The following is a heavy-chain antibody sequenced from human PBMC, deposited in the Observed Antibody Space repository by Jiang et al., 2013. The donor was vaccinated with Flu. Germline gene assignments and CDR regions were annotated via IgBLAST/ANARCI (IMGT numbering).Heavy chain of an antibody. CDR2: ISYDGSNK. CDR1: GFTFSSYG. J-gene: IGHJ4*02. V-gene: IGHV3-30*18. Sequence: VQLVESGGGVVQPGRSLRLSCAASGFTFSSYGMHWVRQAPGKGLEWVAVISYDGSNKYYADSVKGRFTISRDNSKNTLYLQMNSLRAEDTAVYYCAKDTSYDFWSGYPKLSCDYWGQGTLVTVSS. CDR3: AKDTSYDFWSGYPKLSCDY. D-gene: IGHD3-3*01.